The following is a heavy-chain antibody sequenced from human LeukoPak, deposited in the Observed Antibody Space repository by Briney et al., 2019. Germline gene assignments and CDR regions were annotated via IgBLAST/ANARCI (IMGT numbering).Heavy chain of an antibody. CDR3: ARDFVGAPHLNWFDP. Sequence: PGGSLRLLCAVSGFTFSSYSMNWVRQPPGKGLEGVSYNSSSCSNIFYADSVKGRFTISRDNAKTSLYLQMNRLRAEDTAVYYCARDFVGAPHLNWFDPWGQGTLVTVSS. CDR1: GFTFSSYS. V-gene: IGHV3-48*04. J-gene: IGHJ5*02. D-gene: IGHD2-15*01. CDR2: NSSSCSNI.